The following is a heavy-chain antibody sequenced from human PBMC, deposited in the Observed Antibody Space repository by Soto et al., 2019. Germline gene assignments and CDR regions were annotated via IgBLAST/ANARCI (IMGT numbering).Heavy chain of an antibody. CDR1: GYTFTSYG. CDR2: ISAYNGNT. D-gene: IGHD2-2*01. V-gene: IGHV1-18*01. Sequence: QVPLVQSGAEVKKPGASVKVSCKASGYTFTSYGISWVRQAPGQGLEWMGWISAYNGNTNYAQKLQGRVTMTTDTSTSTAYMELRSLRSGDTAVYYCARLNIVVVPAANEYYMDDWGKGTTVTVSS. CDR3: ARLNIVVVPAANEYYMDD. J-gene: IGHJ6*03.